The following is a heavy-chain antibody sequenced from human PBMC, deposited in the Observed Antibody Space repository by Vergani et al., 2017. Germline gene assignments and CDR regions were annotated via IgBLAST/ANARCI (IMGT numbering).Heavy chain of an antibody. CDR3: ARDGWELLDYFYYMDV. J-gene: IGHJ6*03. D-gene: IGHD1-26*01. V-gene: IGHV3-74*01. Sequence: EVQLLESGGTLVQPGGSLRLSCAASGFSFGAFSMNWVRQAPGKGLMWVSRINSDGDSTSYADSVKGRFTISRDNAKNTLYLQMDSLRAEDTAVYYCARDGWELLDYFYYMDVWGKGTTVTVSS. CDR2: INSDGDST. CDR1: GFSFGAFS.